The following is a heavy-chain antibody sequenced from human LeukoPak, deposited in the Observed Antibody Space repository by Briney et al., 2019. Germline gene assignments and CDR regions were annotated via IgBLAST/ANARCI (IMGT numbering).Heavy chain of an antibody. V-gene: IGHV4-59*01. J-gene: IGHJ5*02. CDR1: GGSISSYY. CDR3: ARATIFGVVWWFDP. D-gene: IGHD3-3*01. Sequence: SETLSLTCTVSGGSISSYYWSWIRQPPGKGLEWIGYIYYSGSTNYNPSLKSRVTISVDTSKNQFSLKLSSVTAADTAVYYCARATIFGVVWWFDPWGQGTPVTVSS. CDR2: IYYSGST.